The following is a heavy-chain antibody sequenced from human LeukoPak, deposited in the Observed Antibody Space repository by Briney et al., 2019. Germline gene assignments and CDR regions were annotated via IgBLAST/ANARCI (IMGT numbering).Heavy chain of an antibody. CDR2: ISSSSSTI. J-gene: IGHJ4*02. CDR3: AREHYDFWSGPPDY. CDR1: GFTFSSYS. D-gene: IGHD3-3*01. Sequence: PGGSLRLSCAASGFTFSSYSMNWVRQAPGKGLEWVSYISSSSSTIYYADSVKGRFTISRDNAKNSLYLQMNSLRAEDTAVYYCAREHYDFWSGPPDYWGQGTLVTVSS. V-gene: IGHV3-48*01.